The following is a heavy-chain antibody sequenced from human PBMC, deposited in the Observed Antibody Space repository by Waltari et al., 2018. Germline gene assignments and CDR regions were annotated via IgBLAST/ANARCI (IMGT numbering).Heavy chain of an antibody. CDR2: IIPIFGTA. Sequence: QVQLVQSGAEVKKPGSSVTVSCKASGGTFSSSAISWVRQAPGQGLEWMGRIIPIFGTANYAQKFQGRVTITADKSTSTAYMELSSLRSEDTAVYYCASGATIPDAFDIWGQGTMVTVSS. J-gene: IGHJ3*02. D-gene: IGHD5-12*01. CDR3: ASGATIPDAFDI. V-gene: IGHV1-69*08. CDR1: GGTFSSSA.